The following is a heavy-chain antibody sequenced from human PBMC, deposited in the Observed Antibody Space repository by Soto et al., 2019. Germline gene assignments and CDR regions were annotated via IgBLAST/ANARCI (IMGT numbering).Heavy chain of an antibody. J-gene: IGHJ5*02. Sequence: QVQLVESGGGVVQPGRSLRLSCAASGFTFSSYAMHWVRQAPGKGLEWVAVISYDGSKKYYADSVKGRFTISRDNSKNTLYLQMNSLRAEDTAVYYCARGSSGWYMGAFDPWGQGTLVTVSS. D-gene: IGHD6-19*01. CDR2: ISYDGSKK. CDR3: ARGSSGWYMGAFDP. CDR1: GFTFSSYA. V-gene: IGHV3-30-3*01.